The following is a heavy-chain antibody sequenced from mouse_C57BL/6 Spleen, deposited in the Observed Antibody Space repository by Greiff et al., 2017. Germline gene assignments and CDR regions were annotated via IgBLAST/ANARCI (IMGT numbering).Heavy chain of an antibody. J-gene: IGHJ1*03. CDR3: ARPDGYYYWYFDV. V-gene: IGHV3-6*01. CDR2: ISYDGSN. D-gene: IGHD2-3*01. CDR1: GYSITSGYY. Sequence: EVQLQQSGPGLVKPSQSLSLTCSVTGYSITSGYYWNWIRQFPGNKLEWMGYISYDGSNNYNPSLKNRISITRDTSKNQFFLKLNSVTTEDTATYYCARPDGYYYWYFDVWGTGTTVTVSS.